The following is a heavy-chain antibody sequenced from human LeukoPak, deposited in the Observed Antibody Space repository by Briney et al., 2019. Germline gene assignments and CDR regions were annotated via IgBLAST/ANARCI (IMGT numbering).Heavy chain of an antibody. V-gene: IGHV4-59*01. CDR2: IYYSGST. CDR3: ARGIVGATSYFDY. Sequence: SETPSLTCTVSGGSISSYYWSWIRQPPGKGLEWIGYIYYSGSTNYNPSLKGRVTISVDTSKNQFSLKLSSVTAADTAVYYCARGIVGATSYFDYWGQGTLVTVSS. J-gene: IGHJ4*02. CDR1: GGSISSYY. D-gene: IGHD1-26*01.